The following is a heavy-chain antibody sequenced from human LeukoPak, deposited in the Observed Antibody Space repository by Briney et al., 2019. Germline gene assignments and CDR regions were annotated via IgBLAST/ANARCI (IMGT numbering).Heavy chain of an antibody. Sequence: GGSLRLSCAASGFTFSSYGMHWVRQAPGKGLEWVASTQPDGGAQYYVDSVRGRFTISRDNAKNSLYLQMNSLRDADTAIYYCLRHHDLWGQGTLVTVSS. J-gene: IGHJ4*02. CDR1: GFTFSSYG. CDR3: LRHHDL. V-gene: IGHV3-7*01. D-gene: IGHD3-3*01. CDR2: TQPDGGAQ.